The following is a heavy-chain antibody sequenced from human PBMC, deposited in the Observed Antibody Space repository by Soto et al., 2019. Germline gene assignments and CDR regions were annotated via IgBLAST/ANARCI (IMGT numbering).Heavy chain of an antibody. V-gene: IGHV3-23*01. CDR1: GFTVSTNA. J-gene: IGHJ3*02. CDR3: AKDLAGTTAFDI. D-gene: IGHD1-1*01. Sequence: GGSLRLSCAASGFTVSTNAMSWVRPAPGKGLEWFSAITASGSGTHYADSVKGRFTISRDNSKNTLYLQMNSLRAEDTAVDYCAKDLAGTTAFDIWGQGTMVTVSS. CDR2: ITASGSGT.